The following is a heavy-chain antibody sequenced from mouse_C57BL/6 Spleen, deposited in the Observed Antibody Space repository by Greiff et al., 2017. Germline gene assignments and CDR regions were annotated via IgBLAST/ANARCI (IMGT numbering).Heavy chain of an antibody. V-gene: IGHV1-19*01. J-gene: IGHJ4*01. Sequence: EVQLQQSGPVLVKPGASVKLSCKASGYTFTDYYMNWVKQSHGKSLEWIGDINPYNGGTNYNQKFKGKATLTVDKSSSTAYMELNSLTSEDSAVYYCAREGGSCYYAMDYWGQGTSVTVSS. CDR2: INPYNGGT. CDR1: GYTFTDYY. D-gene: IGHD1-1*01. CDR3: AREGGSCYYAMDY.